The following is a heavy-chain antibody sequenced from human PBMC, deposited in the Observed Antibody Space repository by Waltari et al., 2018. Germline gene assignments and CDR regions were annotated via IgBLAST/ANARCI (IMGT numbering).Heavy chain of an antibody. J-gene: IGHJ3*02. D-gene: IGHD7-27*01. CDR3: ASEMQTGDTAFDI. CDR2: INPNSGGT. V-gene: IGHV1-2*06. CDR1: GYTFTGYY. Sequence: QVQLVQSGAEVKKPGASVKVSCQASGYTFTGYYMHWVRPAPGQGLEWMGRINPNSGGTNYAQKFQGRGTMTRDTSISTAYMELSRLRSDDTAVYYCASEMQTGDTAFDIWGQGTMVTVSS.